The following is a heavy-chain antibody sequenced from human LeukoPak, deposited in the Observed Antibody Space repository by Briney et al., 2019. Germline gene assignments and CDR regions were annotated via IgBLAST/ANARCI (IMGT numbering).Heavy chain of an antibody. CDR3: ARDPRGMATISIDY. CDR1: GFTLSNYN. D-gene: IGHD5-24*01. J-gene: IGHJ4*02. V-gene: IGHV3-7*01. CDR2: IKQDGSER. Sequence: GGSLRLSCAASGFTLSNYNMNWVRQVPGKGLEWVANIKQDGSERNYVDSVKGRFTISRDNAKNSLYLQMNSLRAEDTAVYYCARDPRGMATISIDYWGQGTLVTVSS.